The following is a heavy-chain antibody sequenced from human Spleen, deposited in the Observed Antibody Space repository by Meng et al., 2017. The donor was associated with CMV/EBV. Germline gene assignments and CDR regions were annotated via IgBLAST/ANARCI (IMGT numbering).Heavy chain of an antibody. Sequence: KVSCRTSGYRFSENYIHWVRQAPGLGLEWMGWINPKNGDTKYAQKFHGSVTLTRDTSITTAYMEVKRLRADDTAIYYCVRDLFYFVDHWGQGTLVTVSS. CDR2: INPKNGDT. J-gene: IGHJ5*02. D-gene: IGHD2/OR15-2a*01. V-gene: IGHV1-2*02. CDR3: VRDLFYFVDH. CDR1: GYRFSENY.